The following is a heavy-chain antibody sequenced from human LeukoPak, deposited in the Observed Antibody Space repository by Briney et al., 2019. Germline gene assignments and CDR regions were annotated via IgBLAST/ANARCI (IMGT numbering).Heavy chain of an antibody. Sequence: GGSLRLSCAASGFTFRNYVIHWVRQAPGKGLEWVAVTSSDLNVKLYADSVKGRFTISRDNSRSTLYLQMNSLRPEDTAIYYCAREGYYGSGRPPSLDFDYLGQGTLVTGSS. V-gene: IGHV3-30-3*01. D-gene: IGHD3-10*01. CDR2: TSSDLNVK. CDR1: GFTFRNYV. CDR3: AREGYYGSGRPPSLDFDY. J-gene: IGHJ4*02.